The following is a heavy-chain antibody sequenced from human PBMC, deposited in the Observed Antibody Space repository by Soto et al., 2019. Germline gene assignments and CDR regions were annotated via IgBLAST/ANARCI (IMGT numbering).Heavy chain of an antibody. D-gene: IGHD1-26*01. Sequence: QVQLVESGGGVVQPGRSLRLSCAASAFSFSNYGMHWVRQAPGKGLEWVAVIWYDGSNKYYLESVKGRFTISRDNSKNTLYLQMNSLTVEDTAMYYCAREGSYRIDYWGQGTLVTVSS. CDR1: AFSFSNYG. J-gene: IGHJ4*02. CDR3: AREGSYRIDY. V-gene: IGHV3-33*01. CDR2: IWYDGSNK.